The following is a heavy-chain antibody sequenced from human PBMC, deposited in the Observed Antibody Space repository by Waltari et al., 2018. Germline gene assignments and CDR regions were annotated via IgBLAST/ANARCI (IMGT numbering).Heavy chain of an antibody. CDR3: AAEAGGVSYYYYGMDV. Sequence: QVQLVESGGGVVQPGRSLRLSCAASGFTFSSYAMHWVRQAPGKGLEWVAVISYDGSNKYYADSVKGRFTISRDNSKNTLYLQMNSLRAEDTAVYYCAAEAGGVSYYYYGMDVWGQGTTVTVSS. CDR2: ISYDGSNK. V-gene: IGHV3-30-3*01. J-gene: IGHJ6*02. D-gene: IGHD3-16*01. CDR1: GFTFSSYA.